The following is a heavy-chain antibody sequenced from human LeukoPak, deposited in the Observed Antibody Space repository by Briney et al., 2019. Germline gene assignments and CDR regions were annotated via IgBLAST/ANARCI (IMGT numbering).Heavy chain of an antibody. CDR1: RYTFTGYF. Sequence: ASVKVSCKASRYTFTGYFIHWLRQAPRQGLEWMGWINPKSGGTNYAQKFQGRVTMTRDTSISTAYMELSSLKSDDTAVYYCARADSSNWYWFDPWGQGTLVTVSS. J-gene: IGHJ5*02. CDR2: INPKSGGT. V-gene: IGHV1-2*02. CDR3: ARADSSNWYWFDP. D-gene: IGHD6-13*01.